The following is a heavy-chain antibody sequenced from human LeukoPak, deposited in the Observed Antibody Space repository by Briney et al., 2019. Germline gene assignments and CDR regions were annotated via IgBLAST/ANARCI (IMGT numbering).Heavy chain of an antibody. J-gene: IGHJ5*02. CDR3: ARDGRYSAGGWFDP. CDR1: GGSISSYY. V-gene: IGHV4-4*07. Sequence: SGTLSLTCTVSGGSISSYYRSWVRQPAGKGLEWVARIYTSGSTNYNPSLKSRVTMSVDTSKNQFSLKLSSVTAADTAVYYCARDGRYSAGGWFDPWGQGTLVTVSS. D-gene: IGHD5-12*01. CDR2: IYTSGST.